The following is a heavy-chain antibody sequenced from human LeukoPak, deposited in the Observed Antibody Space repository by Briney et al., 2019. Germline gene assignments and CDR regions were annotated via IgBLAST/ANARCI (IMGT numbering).Heavy chain of an antibody. J-gene: IGHJ4*02. V-gene: IGHV1-69*13. D-gene: IGHD6-13*01. CDR1: GGTFSSYA. CDR3: ARHRGIAAAPLDY. Sequence: ASVKVSCKASGGTFSSYAISWVRQAPGQGLEWMGGIIPIFGTANYAQKFQGRVTITADESTSTAYMELSSLRSEDTAVYYCARHRGIAAAPLDYWGQGTLVTVSS. CDR2: IIPIFGTA.